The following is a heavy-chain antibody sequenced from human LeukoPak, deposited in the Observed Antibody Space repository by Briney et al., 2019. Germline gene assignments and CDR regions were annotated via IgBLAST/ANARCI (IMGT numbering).Heavy chain of an antibody. Sequence: SSETLSLTCTVSGSSISSYYWSWIRQPAGKGLEWIGSIYYSGSTYYNPSLKSRVTISVDKSENQFSLKLSSVTAADTAVYYCASRIQLWFGQGWFDPWGQGTLVTVSS. D-gene: IGHD5-18*01. CDR1: GSSISSYY. V-gene: IGHV4-4*07. CDR2: IYYSGST. CDR3: ASRIQLWFGQGWFDP. J-gene: IGHJ5*02.